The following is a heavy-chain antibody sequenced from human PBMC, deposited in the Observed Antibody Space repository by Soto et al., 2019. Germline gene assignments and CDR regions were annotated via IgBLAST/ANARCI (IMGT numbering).Heavy chain of an antibody. CDR1: GGSFSGYY. V-gene: IGHV4-34*01. CDR3: ARRTGYSSGWYPY. J-gene: IGHJ4*02. Sequence: QVQLQQWGAGLLKPSETLSLTCAVYGGSFSGYYWSWIRQPPGKGLECFGEINHSGSTNYNTSLKSRVTISVDTSKNQFSLKLSSVTAAHPALYYCARRTGYSSGWYPYWGQGTLVTVSS. CDR2: INHSGST. D-gene: IGHD6-19*01.